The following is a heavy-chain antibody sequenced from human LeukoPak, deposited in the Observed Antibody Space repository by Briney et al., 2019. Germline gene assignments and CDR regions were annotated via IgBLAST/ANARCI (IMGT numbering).Heavy chain of an antibody. CDR1: GFTFSSYA. CDR2: ISGSGGST. CDR3: AKDMVRGVIRPIAVDY. J-gene: IGHJ4*02. Sequence: PGGSLRLSCAASGFTFSSYAMSWVRQAPGKGLEWVSAISGSGGSTYYADSVKGRFTISRDNSKNTLYLQMNSLRAEDTAVYYCAKDMVRGVIRPIAVDYWGQGTLVTVSS. D-gene: IGHD3-10*01. V-gene: IGHV3-23*01.